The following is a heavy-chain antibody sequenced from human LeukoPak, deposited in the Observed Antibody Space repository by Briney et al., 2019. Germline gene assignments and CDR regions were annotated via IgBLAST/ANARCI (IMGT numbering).Heavy chain of an antibody. CDR3: ARSATNGWYQPTDY. D-gene: IGHD6-19*01. J-gene: IGHJ4*02. V-gene: IGHV3-74*01. Sequence: GGSLRLSCAASGFTFSSYWMHWVRQAPGKGLVWVSRINTDGSSTSYADSVKGRFTISRDNAKNTLYLQMNSLRAEDTAVYYCARSATNGWYQPTDYWGQGTLVTVSS. CDR2: INTDGSST. CDR1: GFTFSSYW.